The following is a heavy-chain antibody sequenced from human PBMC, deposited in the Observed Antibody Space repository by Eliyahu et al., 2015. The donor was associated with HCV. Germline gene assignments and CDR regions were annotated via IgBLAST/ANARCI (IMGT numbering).Heavy chain of an antibody. CDR3: ARGGWEPQPSLYYFDS. D-gene: IGHD1-26*01. CDR2: ISSSSYHI. J-gene: IGHJ4*02. V-gene: IGHV3-21*01. CDR1: AFTLSTYS. Sequence: EVQLVESGGGLVKPGGSLRLSCTDAAFTLSTYSMNWVRQAPGKGLEWVASISSSSYHIWYADSVKGRFTISRDNAKNSLYLQMNSLTADDTAVYYCARGGWEPQPSLYYFDSWGQGTLVTVSS.